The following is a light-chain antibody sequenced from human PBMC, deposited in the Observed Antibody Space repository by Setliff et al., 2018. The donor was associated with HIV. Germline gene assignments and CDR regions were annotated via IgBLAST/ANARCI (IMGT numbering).Light chain of an antibody. CDR1: TSDVGGYNY. Sequence: GSPGQSITISCTATTSDVGGYNYVSWYQHHPGKAPKLMIYEVSNRPSGVSNRFSGSKSGNTASLTISGLQAEDEADYFCSSYTSSSTYVFGAGTKVTVL. V-gene: IGLV2-14*01. CDR2: EVS. J-gene: IGLJ1*01. CDR3: SSYTSSSTYV.